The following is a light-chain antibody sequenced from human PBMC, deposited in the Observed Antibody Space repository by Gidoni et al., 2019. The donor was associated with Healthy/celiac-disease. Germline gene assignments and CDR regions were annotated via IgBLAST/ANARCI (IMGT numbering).Light chain of an antibody. Sequence: DIQMTQSPSTLSASVGDRVTITCRASQSISSWLAWYQQKPGKAPKLLIYDASSLESGVPSRFSGSGSGTEFTLTISSLQPEDFATYYCQQYNSYWMFGQGTKVEIK. CDR1: QSISSW. V-gene: IGKV1-5*01. CDR2: DAS. CDR3: QQYNSYWM. J-gene: IGKJ1*01.